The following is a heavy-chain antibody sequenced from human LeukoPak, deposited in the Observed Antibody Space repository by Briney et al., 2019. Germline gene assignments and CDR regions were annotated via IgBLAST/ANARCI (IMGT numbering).Heavy chain of an antibody. V-gene: IGHV3-30-3*01. CDR3: AKATRGSSSSCDY. CDR1: GFTFSNFA. D-gene: IGHD6-6*01. Sequence: GGSLRLSCAASGFTFSNFAIHWVRQAPGRGLEWVALISYGGSDKYYADSVKGRFTISRDNSKNTLYLQMNSLRVEDTAVYYCAKATRGSSSSCDYWGQGTLVTVSS. J-gene: IGHJ4*02. CDR2: ISYGGSDK.